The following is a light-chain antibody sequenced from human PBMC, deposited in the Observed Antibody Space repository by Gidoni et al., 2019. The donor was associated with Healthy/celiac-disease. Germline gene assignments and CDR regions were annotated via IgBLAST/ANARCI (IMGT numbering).Light chain of an antibody. CDR3: MQALQTRLT. CDR1: QSLLHRNGYNY. J-gene: IGKJ4*01. Sequence: DIVMPHSPLSLPVTPGEPASISCRSSQSLLHRNGYNYLAWYLQKPGQSPQLLIYFGSNRASGVPDRFSGSGSGTDFTLTISSVEAEDVGVYYCMQALQTRLTFGGGTKVEIK. V-gene: IGKV2-28*01. CDR2: FGS.